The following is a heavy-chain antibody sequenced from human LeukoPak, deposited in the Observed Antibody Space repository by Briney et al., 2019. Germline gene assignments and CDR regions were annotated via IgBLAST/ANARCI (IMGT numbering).Heavy chain of an antibody. CDR2: INWRSDTV. CDR1: GFNFDDYA. V-gene: IGHV3-9*01. Sequence: AGGSLRLSCAASGFNFDDYAMHWVRQAPGKGLEWVSGINWRSDTVAYADSVKGRFAISRDNAKNSLYLQMNSLRAEDTALYYCAKDSYSSSSEEAEFDYWGQGTLVTVSS. D-gene: IGHD6-6*01. CDR3: AKDSYSSSSEEAEFDY. J-gene: IGHJ4*02.